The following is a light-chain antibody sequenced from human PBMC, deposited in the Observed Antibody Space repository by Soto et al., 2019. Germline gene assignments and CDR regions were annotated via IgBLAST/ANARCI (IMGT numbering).Light chain of an antibody. V-gene: IGKV3-20*01. J-gene: IGKJ4*01. CDR1: QGLTSNF. Sequence: EIVLTQSPGTLSLSPGERATLSCRASQGLTSNFLAWYQQKPGQAPSLLIYGASSRATGIPDRFSGGGSETDFTLTISRLESEDSAVYYCQQYGISPFTFGGGTKVDIK. CDR3: QQYGISPFT. CDR2: GAS.